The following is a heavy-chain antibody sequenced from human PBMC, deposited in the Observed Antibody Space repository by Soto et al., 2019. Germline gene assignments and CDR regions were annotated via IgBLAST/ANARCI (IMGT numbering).Heavy chain of an antibody. CDR1: GGSISSSSYY. CDR3: ARHLGYCSGGSCYSHYYYYYYMDV. J-gene: IGHJ6*03. D-gene: IGHD2-15*01. V-gene: IGHV4-39*01. CDR2: IYYSGST. Sequence: SETLSLTCTVSGGSISSSSYYWGWIRQPQGKGLEWIGSIYYSGSTYYNPSLKSRVTISVDTSKNQFSLKLSSVTAADTAVYYCARHLGYCSGGSCYSHYYYYYYMDVWGKGTTVTVSS.